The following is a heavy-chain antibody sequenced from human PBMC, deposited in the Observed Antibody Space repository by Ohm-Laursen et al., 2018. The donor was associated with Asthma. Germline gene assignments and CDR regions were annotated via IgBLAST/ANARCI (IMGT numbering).Heavy chain of an antibody. V-gene: IGHV4-59*01. CDR2: IYSTGST. Sequence: GTLSLTCTLSGASFSTYYWGWIRPPPGKGLEWIGYIYSTGSTNYNPSLESRVTISIDTSTNQFSLKLSSVTAADTAVYYCATYGQHFPTWFDPWGQGTLVTVSS. D-gene: IGHD3-10*01. CDR3: ATYGQHFPTWFDP. CDR1: GASFSTYY. J-gene: IGHJ5*02.